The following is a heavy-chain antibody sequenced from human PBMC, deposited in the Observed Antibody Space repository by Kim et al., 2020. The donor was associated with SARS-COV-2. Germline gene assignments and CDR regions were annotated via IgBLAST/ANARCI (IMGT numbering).Heavy chain of an antibody. CDR1: GFTFGDYA. V-gene: IGHV3-9*01. Sequence: GGSLRLSCAASGFTFGDYAMHWVRQAPGKGLEWVSGITWNSATTGYADSVKGRFTISRDEAKNSLYLQMNSLRTEDTALYYCAKDRAYDFWSGNYMDVWGKGTTVTVSS. D-gene: IGHD3-3*01. J-gene: IGHJ6*03. CDR2: ITWNSATT. CDR3: AKDRAYDFWSGNYMDV.